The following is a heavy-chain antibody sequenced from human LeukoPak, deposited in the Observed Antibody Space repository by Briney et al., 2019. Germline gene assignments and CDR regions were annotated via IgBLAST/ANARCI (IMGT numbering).Heavy chain of an antibody. CDR3: ARLPYYYDGSGRTVDY. J-gene: IGHJ4*02. V-gene: IGHV1-2*06. CDR1: GYTFTGYY. CDR2: INPNSGGT. D-gene: IGHD3-22*01. Sequence: GASVKVSCKASGYTFTGYYMHWVRQAPGQGLEWMGRINPNSGGTNYAQKFQGRVTMTRDTSISTAYMELSRLRSDDTAAYYCARLPYYYDGSGRTVDYWGQGTLVTVSS.